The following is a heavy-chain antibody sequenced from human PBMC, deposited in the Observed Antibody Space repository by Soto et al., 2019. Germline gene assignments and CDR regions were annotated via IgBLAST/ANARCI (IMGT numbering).Heavy chain of an antibody. CDR1: GDSVSSNNAA. CDR2: TYYRSKWYS. CDR3: ARAKEYTRSSGMDV. D-gene: IGHD6-6*01. V-gene: IGHV6-1*01. J-gene: IGHJ6*02. Sequence: QVQLQQSGPGLVKPSQTLSLTCAISGDSVSSNNAAWNWIRQSPSRGLEWLGRTYYRSKWYSDYSLSAKSRITIIPDTSKDQFSLQRNSVTPEDTALYYCARAKEYTRSSGMDVWGQGTTVTVSS.